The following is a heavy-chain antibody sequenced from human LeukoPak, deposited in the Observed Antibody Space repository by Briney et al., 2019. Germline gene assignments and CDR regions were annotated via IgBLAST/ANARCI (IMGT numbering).Heavy chain of an antibody. J-gene: IGHJ6*02. CDR3: ARVRGVIDYYGMDV. D-gene: IGHD3-10*01. CDR2: ISSSSSYI. CDR1: GFTFSSYS. Sequence: GGSPRLSCAASGFTFSSYSMNWVRQAPGKGLEWVSSISSSSSYIYYADSVKGRFTISRDNAKNSLYLQMNSLRAEDTAVYYCARVRGVIDYYGMDVWGQGTTVTVSS. V-gene: IGHV3-21*01.